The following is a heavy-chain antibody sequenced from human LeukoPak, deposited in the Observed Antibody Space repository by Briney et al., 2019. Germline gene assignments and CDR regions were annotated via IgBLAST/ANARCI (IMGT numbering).Heavy chain of an antibody. J-gene: IGHJ4*02. Sequence: PGGSLRLSCAASGFTFSSYAMHWVRQAPGKGLEWVAVISYDGSNEYYADSVKGRFTISRDNSKNTLYLQMNSLRAEDTAIYYCATQASYYYGSGSYYDSWGQGTLVTVSS. V-gene: IGHV3-30-3*01. CDR3: ATQASYYYGSGSYYDS. CDR1: GFTFSSYA. CDR2: ISYDGSNE. D-gene: IGHD3-10*01.